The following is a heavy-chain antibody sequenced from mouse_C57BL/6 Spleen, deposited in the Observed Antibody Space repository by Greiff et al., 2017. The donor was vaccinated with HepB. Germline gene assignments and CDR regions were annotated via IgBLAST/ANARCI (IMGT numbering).Heavy chain of an antibody. J-gene: IGHJ1*03. CDR2: IWSGGST. V-gene: IGHV2-2*01. CDR3: ARFYYGTNWYFDV. D-gene: IGHD2-1*01. Sequence: VQLQQSGPGLVQPSQSLSITCTVSGFSLTSYGVHWVRQSPGKGLEWLGVIWSGGSTDYNAAFISRLSISKDNSKSQVFFKMNSLQADDTAIYYCARFYYGTNWYFDVWGTGTTVTVSS. CDR1: GFSLTSYG.